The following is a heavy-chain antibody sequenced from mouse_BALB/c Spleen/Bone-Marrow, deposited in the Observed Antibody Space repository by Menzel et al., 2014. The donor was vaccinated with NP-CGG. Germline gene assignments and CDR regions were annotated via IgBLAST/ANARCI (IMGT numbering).Heavy chain of an antibody. CDR1: GYTFSSYW. J-gene: IGHJ3*01. CDR2: ILPGSGST. D-gene: IGHD1-2*01. Sequence: QVQLKESGTELMKPGASVKISCKATGYTFSSYWIEWVNQRPGHGLEWIGEILPGSGSTNYSEKFKGKATFTADTSSNTAYMQLSSLTSEDSAVYYCARRGHGFAWFAYWGQGTLVTVSA. CDR3: ARRGHGFAWFAY. V-gene: IGHV1-9*01.